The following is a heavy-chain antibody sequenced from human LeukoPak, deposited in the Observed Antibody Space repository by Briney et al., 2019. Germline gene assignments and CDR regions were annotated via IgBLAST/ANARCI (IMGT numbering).Heavy chain of an antibody. Sequence: KTGGSLRLSRATSGFTFSDAWMNWVRQAPGKGLEWVGLIKSKTHGGTTEYAAPVKGRFTISRDDSKNTLYLQMNSLKTEDTAVYYCTTTIYYDSSGYPVDRWGQGTLVTVSS. V-gene: IGHV3-15*01. D-gene: IGHD3-22*01. J-gene: IGHJ5*02. CDR2: IKSKTHGGTT. CDR3: TTTIYYDSSGYPVDR. CDR1: GFTFSDAW.